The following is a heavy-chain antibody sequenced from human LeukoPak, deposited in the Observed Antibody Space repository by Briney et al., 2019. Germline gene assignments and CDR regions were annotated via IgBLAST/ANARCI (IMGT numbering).Heavy chain of an antibody. D-gene: IGHD3-22*01. CDR3: ARSYYYDSSGYYYYGMDV. CDR1: GYSFTSYW. Sequence: GESLKISCKGSGYSFTSYWIGWVRQMPGKGLEGMGIIYPGDSDTRYSPSFQGQVTISADNSISTAYLQWSSLKASDTAMYYCARSYYYDSSGYYYYGMDVWGQGTTVTVSS. V-gene: IGHV5-51*01. CDR2: IYPGDSDT. J-gene: IGHJ6*02.